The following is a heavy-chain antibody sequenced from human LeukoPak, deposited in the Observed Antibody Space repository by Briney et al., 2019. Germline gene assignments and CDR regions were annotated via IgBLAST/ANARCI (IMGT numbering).Heavy chain of an antibody. CDR1: GGSISSYY. D-gene: IGHD6-19*01. CDR3: ARGVAVAGIPI. Sequence: PETLSLTCTVSGGSISSYYWSWIRQPPGKGLEWIGYIYYSGSTNYNPSLKSRVTISVDTSKNQFSLKLSSVTAADTAVYYCARGVAVAGIPIWGQGTLVTVSS. CDR2: IYYSGST. V-gene: IGHV4-59*01. J-gene: IGHJ4*02.